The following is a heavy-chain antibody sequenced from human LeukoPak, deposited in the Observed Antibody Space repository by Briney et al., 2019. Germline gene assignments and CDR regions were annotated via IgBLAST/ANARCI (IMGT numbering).Heavy chain of an antibody. J-gene: IGHJ4*02. Sequence: SETLSLTCTVSGGSISSYYWSWIRQPPGKGLEWIGYIYYSGSTDYNPSLKSRVTISVDTSKNQFSLKLSSVTAADTAVYYCVRFDSSGHYFHYWGQGTLVTVSS. CDR1: GGSISSYY. CDR3: VRFDSSGHYFHY. D-gene: IGHD3-22*01. V-gene: IGHV4-59*01. CDR2: IYYSGST.